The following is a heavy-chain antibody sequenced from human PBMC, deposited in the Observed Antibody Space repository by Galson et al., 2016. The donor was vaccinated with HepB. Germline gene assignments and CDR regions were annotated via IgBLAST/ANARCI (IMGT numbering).Heavy chain of an antibody. CDR1: GYSFPGFF. CDR3: ARDDDSTSTGVRSSWSSVWFDP. Sequence: SVKVSCKASGYSFPGFFIHWVRQAPGQGLEWMGWINPHSGGTKYAQKFQGRVTMSRDTSITTAYMELSSLTSDDTAVYYCARDDDSTSTGVRSSWSSVWFDPGGQGTLVTVSS. V-gene: IGHV1-2*02. J-gene: IGHJ5*02. D-gene: IGHD6-13*01. CDR2: INPHSGGT.